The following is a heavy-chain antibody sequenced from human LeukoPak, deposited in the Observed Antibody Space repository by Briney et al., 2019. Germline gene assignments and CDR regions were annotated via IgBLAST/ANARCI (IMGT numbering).Heavy chain of an antibody. V-gene: IGHV3-15*01. J-gene: IGHJ4*02. CDR1: GFTFSNAW. CDR2: IKSKTDGGTT. Sequence: GGSLRLSCAASGFTFSNAWMSWVRQAPGKGLEWVGHIKSKTDGGTTDYAAPVKGRFTISRDDSKNTLYLQMNSLKTEDTAVYYCVCSSGWYDYWGQGTLVTVSS. D-gene: IGHD6-19*01. CDR3: VCSSGWYDY.